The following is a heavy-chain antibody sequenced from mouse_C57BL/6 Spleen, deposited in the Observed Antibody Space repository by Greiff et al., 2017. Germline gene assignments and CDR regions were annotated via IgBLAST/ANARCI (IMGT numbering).Heavy chain of an antibody. Sequence: EVQLQQSGPVLVKPGASVKMSCKASGYTFTDYYMNWVKQSHGQSLEWIGVINPYNGGTSYNQKFKGKATLTVDKSSSTPYMKLTSLTSEDSAVYYCARRGTVEDLDYGGQGTTLTVSS. D-gene: IGHD1-1*01. CDR2: INPYNGGT. J-gene: IGHJ2*01. V-gene: IGHV1-19*01. CDR1: GYTFTDYY. CDR3: ARRGTVEDLDY.